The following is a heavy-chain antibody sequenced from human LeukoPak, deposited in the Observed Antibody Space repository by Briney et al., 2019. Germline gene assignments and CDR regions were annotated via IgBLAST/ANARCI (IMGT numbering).Heavy chain of an antibody. D-gene: IGHD6-19*01. CDR2: VSYSGST. Sequence: SETLSLTCTVSGGSISSYYWSWIRQPPGKGLEWIGYVSYSGSTNDNPSLRSRLTISVDTSKKQFSLKLSSVTAADTAVYYRARGDSSGWYYFFDYWGQGTLVTVSS. CDR1: GGSISSYY. CDR3: ARGDSSGWYYFFDY. J-gene: IGHJ4*02. V-gene: IGHV4-59*01.